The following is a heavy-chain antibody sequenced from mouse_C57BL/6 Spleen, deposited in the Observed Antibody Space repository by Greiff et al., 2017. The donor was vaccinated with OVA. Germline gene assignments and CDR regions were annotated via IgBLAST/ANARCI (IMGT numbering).Heavy chain of an antibody. CDR3: ARIGIFGSSYGHFDV. CDR1: GYTFTSYD. J-gene: IGHJ1*03. Sequence: QVQLKESGPELVKPGASVKLSCKASGYTFTSYDINWVKQRPGQGLEWIGWIYPRDGSTKYNEKFKGKATLTVDTSSSTAYMELHSLTSEDSAVYFCARIGIFGSSYGHFDVWGTGTTVTVSS. D-gene: IGHD1-1*01. V-gene: IGHV1-85*01. CDR2: IYPRDGST.